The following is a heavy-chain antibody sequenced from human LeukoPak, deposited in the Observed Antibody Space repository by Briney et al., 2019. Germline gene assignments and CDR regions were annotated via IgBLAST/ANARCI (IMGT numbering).Heavy chain of an antibody. CDR1: GFTFSNYY. CDR2: ISSSGSTI. CDR3: AKVLSKGGGYYLTDY. V-gene: IGHV3-11*04. D-gene: IGHD3-22*01. J-gene: IGHJ4*02. Sequence: PGGSLRLSCAASGFTFSNYYMSWIRRAPGKGLEWVSYISSSGSTIYYADSMKGRFTISRDNSKNTLYLQMNSLRPEDTAVYYCAKVLSKGGGYYLTDYWGQGTLVTVSS.